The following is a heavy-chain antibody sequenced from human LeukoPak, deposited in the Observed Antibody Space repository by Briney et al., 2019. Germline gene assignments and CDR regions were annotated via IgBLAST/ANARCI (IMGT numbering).Heavy chain of an antibody. CDR1: GGSISSYY. CDR2: IYYSGST. V-gene: IGHV4-59*01. J-gene: IGHJ4*02. CDR3: ARSDSYYDSSGYSFNFDY. D-gene: IGHD3-22*01. Sequence: SSETLSLTCTVSGGSISSYYWSWIRQPPGKGLEWIGYIYYSGSTNYNPSLKSRVTISVDTSKNQFSLKLSSVPAADTAVYYCARSDSYYDSSGYSFNFDYWGQGTLVTVSS.